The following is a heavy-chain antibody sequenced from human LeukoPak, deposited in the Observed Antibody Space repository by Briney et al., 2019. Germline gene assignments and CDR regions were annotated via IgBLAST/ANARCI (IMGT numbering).Heavy chain of an antibody. V-gene: IGHV3-9*01. Sequence: GGSPRLSCAASGFTFDDYAMHWVRQAPGKGLEWVSGISWNSGSIGYADSVKGRFTISRDNAKNSLYLQMNSLRAEDTALYYCAKDIGNYGPGDDYWGQGTLVTVSS. J-gene: IGHJ4*02. CDR1: GFTFDDYA. CDR3: AKDIGNYGPGDDY. CDR2: ISWNSGSI. D-gene: IGHD3-16*01.